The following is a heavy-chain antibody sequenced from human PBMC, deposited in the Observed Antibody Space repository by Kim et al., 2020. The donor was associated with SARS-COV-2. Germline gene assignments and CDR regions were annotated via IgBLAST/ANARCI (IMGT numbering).Heavy chain of an antibody. J-gene: IGHJ3*02. Sequence: GGSLRLSCAASGFTFSSYGMHWVRQAPGKGLEWVAVIWYDGSNKYYADSVKGRFTISRDNSKNTLYLQMNSLRAEDTAVYYCARSLAGTIAFDIWGQGTMVTVSS. CDR2: IWYDGSNK. CDR1: GFTFSSYG. V-gene: IGHV3-33*01. CDR3: ARSLAGTIAFDI. D-gene: IGHD1-7*01.